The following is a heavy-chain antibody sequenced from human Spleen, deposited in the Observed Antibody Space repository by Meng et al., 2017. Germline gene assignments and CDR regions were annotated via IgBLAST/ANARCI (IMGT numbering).Heavy chain of an antibody. CDR1: GYIFTTFG. Sequence: QGPVVQSGAEVKKPWGSVQVSCKASGYIFTTFGMNWVRQAPGQGLEWMGWINTYTGNPTYAQGFTGRFVFSLDTSVSTAYLQISSLKAEDTAVYYCARVDTVEFDYWGQGTLVTVSS. CDR3: ARVDTVEFDY. D-gene: IGHD1-1*01. CDR2: INTYTGNP. J-gene: IGHJ4*02. V-gene: IGHV7-4-1*02.